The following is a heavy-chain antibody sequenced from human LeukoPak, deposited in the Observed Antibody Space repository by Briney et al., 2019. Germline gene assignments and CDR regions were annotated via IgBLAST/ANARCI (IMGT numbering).Heavy chain of an antibody. D-gene: IGHD3-16*02. Sequence: GGSLRLSCAASGFTFSSYWMSWVRQATGKGLEWVANIKQDGSEKYYVDSVKGRFTISRDNAKNSLYLQMNSLRAEDTAVYYCARRRHYDYVWWSYRFLCGEEYYFDYWGQGTLVTVSS. CDR3: ARRRHYDYVWWSYRFLCGEEYYFDY. V-gene: IGHV3-7*01. CDR1: GFTFSSYW. CDR2: IKQDGSEK. J-gene: IGHJ4*02.